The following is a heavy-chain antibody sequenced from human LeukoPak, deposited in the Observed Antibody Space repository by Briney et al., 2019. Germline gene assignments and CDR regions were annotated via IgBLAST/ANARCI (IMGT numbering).Heavy chain of an antibody. V-gene: IGHV1-2*02. J-gene: IGHJ5*02. Sequence: ASVKVSCKASGYTFTGYYMHWVRQAPGQGLEWMGWINPNSGGTNYAQKFQGRVTMTRDTSISTAYMELSRLRSDDTAVYYCARNGGYCSSTSCYWSWFDPWGQGTPVTVSS. CDR2: INPNSGGT. CDR1: GYTFTGYY. D-gene: IGHD2-2*01. CDR3: ARNGGYCSSTSCYWSWFDP.